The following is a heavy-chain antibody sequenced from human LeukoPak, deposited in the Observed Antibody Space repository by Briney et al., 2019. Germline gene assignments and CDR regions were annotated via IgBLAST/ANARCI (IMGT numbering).Heavy chain of an antibody. V-gene: IGHV3-30*03. CDR2: ISYDGSNK. CDR1: GFTFSSYG. Sequence: AGGSLRLSCAASGFTFSSYGMHWVRQAPGKGLEWVAVISYDGSNKYYADSVKGRFTISRDNSKNTLYLQMNSLRAEDTAEYYCARRGATRTVDYWGQGNLVTVSS. D-gene: IGHD1-26*01. J-gene: IGHJ4*02. CDR3: ARRGATRTVDY.